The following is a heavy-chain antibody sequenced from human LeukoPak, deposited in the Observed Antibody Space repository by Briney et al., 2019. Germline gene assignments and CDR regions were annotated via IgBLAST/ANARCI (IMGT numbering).Heavy chain of an antibody. CDR3: ARRSYGGSRSMDV. CDR2: ISPSATTI. J-gene: IGHJ6*02. Sequence: GGSLRLSCVASGFTFSDYYMTWIRQAPGKGLEWLSYISPSATTIYSADSVKGRFTISRDNTNNSLYLQMDSLRADDTAMYYCARRSYGGSRSMDVWGQGTTVPVSS. D-gene: IGHD2-15*01. V-gene: IGHV3-11*01. CDR1: GFTFSDYY.